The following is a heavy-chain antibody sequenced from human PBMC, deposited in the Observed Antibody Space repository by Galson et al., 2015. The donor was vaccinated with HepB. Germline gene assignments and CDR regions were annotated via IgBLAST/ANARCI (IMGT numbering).Heavy chain of an antibody. Sequence: SLRLSCAASGFIFYDYTIHWVRQAPGRGLEWVSLVDPRGITYYVDSVRGRFTVSRDNSKNSVYLQMNSPRTEDTAFYYCAKEMSTIFWDSWGQGTLVTVSS. V-gene: IGHV3-43*01. J-gene: IGHJ4*02. CDR3: AKEMSTIFWDS. CDR2: VDPRGIT. CDR1: GFIFYDYT. D-gene: IGHD5-24*01.